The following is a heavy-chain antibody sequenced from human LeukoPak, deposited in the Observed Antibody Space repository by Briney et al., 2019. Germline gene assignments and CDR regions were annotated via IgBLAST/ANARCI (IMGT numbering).Heavy chain of an antibody. CDR1: GFTFSSYS. J-gene: IGHJ4*02. Sequence: PGGSLRLSCAASGFTFSSYSMNWVRQAPGKGLEWVSYISSSSSTIYYADSVKGRFTISRDNSKNTLYLQMNSLRAEDTAVYYCAKVRFGVTARYYFDYWGQGTLVTVSS. CDR3: AKVRFGVTARYYFDY. D-gene: IGHD3-10*01. V-gene: IGHV3-48*01. CDR2: ISSSSSTI.